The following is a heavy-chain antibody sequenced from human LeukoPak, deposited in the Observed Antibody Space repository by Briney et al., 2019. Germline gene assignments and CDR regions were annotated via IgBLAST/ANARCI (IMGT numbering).Heavy chain of an antibody. CDR3: ATDRANYGSGSYSFDY. CDR1: GYTLTELS. V-gene: IGHV1-24*01. J-gene: IGHJ4*02. Sequence: ASVKVSCKVSGYTLTELSMHWVRQAPGKGLEWMGGFDPEDGETIYAQKLQGRVTMTEDTSTDTAYMELSSLRSEDTAVYYCATDRANYGSGSYSFDYWGQGTLVTVSS. D-gene: IGHD3-10*01. CDR2: FDPEDGET.